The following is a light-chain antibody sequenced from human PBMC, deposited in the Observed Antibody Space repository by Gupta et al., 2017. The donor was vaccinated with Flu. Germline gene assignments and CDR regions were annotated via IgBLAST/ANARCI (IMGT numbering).Light chain of an antibody. CDR2: AAS. CDR3: RHVNSCPYT. Sequence: PSFLSASVGDRVTISCRASQGVSRYLGWYQQKEGQAPKLLIYAASTLQSGVPSRFSGGGIGKDFSLTIRSLQPEDFATYFCRHVNSCPYTFGQGTKL. J-gene: IGKJ2*01. CDR1: QGVSRY. V-gene: IGKV1-9*01.